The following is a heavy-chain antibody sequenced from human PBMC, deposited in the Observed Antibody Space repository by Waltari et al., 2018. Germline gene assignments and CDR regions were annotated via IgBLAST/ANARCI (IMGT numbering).Heavy chain of an antibody. J-gene: IGHJ5*02. V-gene: IGHV1-69*05. CDR3: VGGGPQTLSIVGATWAWFDP. CDR2: IIPIFGTA. Sequence: QVQLVQSGAEVKKPGSSVKVSCKASGGTFSSYAISWVRQAPGQGLEWMGGIIPIFGTANYAQKFQGRVTITTDESTSTAYMELSSLRSEDTAVYYCVGGGPQTLSIVGATWAWFDPWGQGTLVTVSS. CDR1: GGTFSSYA. D-gene: IGHD1-26*01.